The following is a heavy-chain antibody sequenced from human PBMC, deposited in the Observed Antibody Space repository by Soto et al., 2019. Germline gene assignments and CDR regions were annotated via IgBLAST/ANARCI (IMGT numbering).Heavy chain of an antibody. V-gene: IGHV1-46*01. Sequence: ASVKVSCKASGYTFTSYYMHWVRQAPGQGLEWMGIINPSGGSTSYAQKFQGRVTMTRGTSTSTVYMELSSLRSEDTAVYYCARALYSGIKYGYYYYGMDVWCQGITVTVSS. CDR3: ARALYSGIKYGYYYYGMDV. CDR2: INPSGGST. CDR1: GYTFTSYY. D-gene: IGHD1-26*01. J-gene: IGHJ6*02.